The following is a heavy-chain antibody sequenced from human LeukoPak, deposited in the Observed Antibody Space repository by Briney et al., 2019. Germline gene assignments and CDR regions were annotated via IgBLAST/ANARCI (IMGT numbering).Heavy chain of an antibody. D-gene: IGHD1-26*01. Sequence: ASVKVSCTASGYTFTRYDITWVRQATGQGLEWMGWMNPNRGNPGYAQKYHGRVTMTRNTSISTAYMELSSLRSEDTAVYYGARHPWELYSGGYNWFDPWGQGTLVTVSS. J-gene: IGHJ5*02. CDR3: ARHPWELYSGGYNWFDP. CDR2: MNPNRGNP. CDR1: GYTFTRYD. V-gene: IGHV1-8*01.